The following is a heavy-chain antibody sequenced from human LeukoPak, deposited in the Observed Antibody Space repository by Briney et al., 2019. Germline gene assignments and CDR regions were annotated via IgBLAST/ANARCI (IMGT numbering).Heavy chain of an antibody. Sequence: PSETLSLTCAVYGGSFSGYSWSWIRQPPGKGLEWIGEINHSGSTNYNPSLKSRVTISVDTSKNQFSLKLSSVTAADTAVYYCAREGTTGTNNWGQGTLVTVSS. CDR2: INHSGST. J-gene: IGHJ4*02. CDR3: AREGTTGTNN. CDR1: GGSFSGYS. V-gene: IGHV4-34*01. D-gene: IGHD1-1*01.